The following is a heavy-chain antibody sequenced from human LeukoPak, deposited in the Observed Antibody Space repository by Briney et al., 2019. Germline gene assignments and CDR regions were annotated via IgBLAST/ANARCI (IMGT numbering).Heavy chain of an antibody. Sequence: GGSLRLSCAASGFTFSSYGMHWVRQAPGKGLEWVAFIRSDGSNKYYADSVKGRFTISRDNSKNTLFLQMNSLRAEDAAVYFCAKDQGTTHYFYYMDVWGEGTTVTVSS. CDR2: IRSDGSNK. J-gene: IGHJ6*03. D-gene: IGHD2-2*01. CDR3: AKDQGTTHYFYYMDV. V-gene: IGHV3-30*02. CDR1: GFTFSSYG.